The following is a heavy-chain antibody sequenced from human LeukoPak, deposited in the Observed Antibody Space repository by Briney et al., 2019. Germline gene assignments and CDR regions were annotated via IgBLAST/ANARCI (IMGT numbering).Heavy chain of an antibody. J-gene: IGHJ4*02. CDR3: ARSEVGALDY. CDR2: ISSSSSYI. V-gene: IGHV3-21*01. CDR1: GFTFSSHW. Sequence: PGGSLRLSCAASGFTFSSHWMNWVRQAPGKGLEWVSSISSSSSYIYYADSVKGRFTISRDNAKNSLYLQMNSLRAEDTAVYYCARSEVGALDYWGQGTLVTVSS. D-gene: IGHD1-26*01.